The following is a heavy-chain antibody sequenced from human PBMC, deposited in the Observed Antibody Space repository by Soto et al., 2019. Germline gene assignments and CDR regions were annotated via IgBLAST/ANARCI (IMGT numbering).Heavy chain of an antibody. CDR2: IYYSGST. D-gene: IGHD7-27*01. V-gene: IGHV4-31*03. CDR3: ARDSRQTGEMGGYYFDY. J-gene: IGHJ4*02. Sequence: QVQLQESGPGLVKPSQTLSLTCTVSGGSISSGGYYWSWIRQHPGKGLERIGYIYYSGSTYYNPSLKSRVTISVDTSKNQFSLKLSSVTAADTAVYYCARDSRQTGEMGGYYFDYWGQGTLVTVSS. CDR1: GGSISSGGYY.